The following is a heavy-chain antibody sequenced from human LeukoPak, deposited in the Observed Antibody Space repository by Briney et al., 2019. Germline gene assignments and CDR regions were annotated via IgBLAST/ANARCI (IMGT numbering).Heavy chain of an antibody. V-gene: IGHV3-48*01. J-gene: IGHJ3*02. CDR2: ISSSSSTI. Sequence: GGSLRLSCAASGLTFSSYSMNWGRQAPGKGLEWVSYISSSSSTIYYADSVKGRFTISRDNAKNSLYLQMNSLRAEDTAVYYCARDPGEYDAFDIWGQGTMVTVSS. D-gene: IGHD3-10*01. CDR1: GLTFSSYS. CDR3: ARDPGEYDAFDI.